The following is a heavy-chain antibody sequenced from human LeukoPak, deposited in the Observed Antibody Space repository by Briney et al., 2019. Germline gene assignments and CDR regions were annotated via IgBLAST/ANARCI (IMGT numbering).Heavy chain of an antibody. CDR2: IYYSGST. D-gene: IGHD3-3*01. Sequence: SETLSLTCTVSGGSISSSSYYWGWIRQPPGKGLEWIGSIYYSGSTYYNPSLKSRVTISVDTSKTQFSLKLSSVTAADTAVYYCARGVATEYYDFWSGYYLYYFDYWGQGTLVTVSS. V-gene: IGHV4-39*01. CDR3: ARGVATEYYDFWSGYYLYYFDY. CDR1: GGSISSSSYY. J-gene: IGHJ4*02.